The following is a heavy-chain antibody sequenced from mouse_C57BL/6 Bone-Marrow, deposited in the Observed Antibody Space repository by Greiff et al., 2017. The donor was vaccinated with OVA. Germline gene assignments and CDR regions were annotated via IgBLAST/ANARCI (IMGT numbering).Heavy chain of an antibody. Sequence: QVQLQQSGAELARPGASVKLSCKASGYTFTSYGISWVKQRTGQGLEWIGEIYPRSGNTYYNATFKGKATLTADTSSSTAYMELLSLTSEDSAVYFWASRLYCYGSTWFAYWGQGTLVTVSA. CDR1: GYTFTSYG. J-gene: IGHJ3*01. D-gene: IGHD1-1*01. CDR2: IYPRSGNT. CDR3: ASRLYCYGSTWFAY. V-gene: IGHV1-81*01.